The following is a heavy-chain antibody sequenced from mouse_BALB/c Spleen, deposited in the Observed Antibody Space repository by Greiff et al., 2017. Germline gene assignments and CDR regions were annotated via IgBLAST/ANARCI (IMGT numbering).Heavy chain of an antibody. CDR2: IYPGDGDT. D-gene: IGHD2-4*01. V-gene: IGHV1-82*01. CDR1: GYAFSSSW. J-gene: IGHJ2*01. CDR3: ARSGYDYDGDY. Sequence: QVQLQQSGPELVKPGASVKISCKASGYAFSSSWMNWVKQRPGQGLVWIGRIYPGDGDTNYNGKFKGKATLTADKSSSTAYMQLSSLTSVDSAVYFCARSGYDYDGDYWGQGTTLTVSS.